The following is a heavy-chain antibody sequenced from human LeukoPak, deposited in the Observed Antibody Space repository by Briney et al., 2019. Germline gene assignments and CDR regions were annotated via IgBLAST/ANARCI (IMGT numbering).Heavy chain of an antibody. CDR3: AKAPCSSTSCYPLDY. D-gene: IGHD2-2*01. CDR1: GGSFSGYY. Sequence: ETLSLTCAVYGGSFSGYYWSWIRQPPGKGLEWVSAISGSGGSTYYADSVKGRFTISRDNSKNTLYLQMNSLRAEDTAVYYCAKAPCSSTSCYPLDYWGQGTLVTVSS. CDR2: ISGSGGST. V-gene: IGHV3-23*01. J-gene: IGHJ4*02.